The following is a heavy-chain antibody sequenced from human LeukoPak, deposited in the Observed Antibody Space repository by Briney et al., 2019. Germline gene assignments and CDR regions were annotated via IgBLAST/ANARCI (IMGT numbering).Heavy chain of an antibody. Sequence: SETLSLTCAVYGGSFSGYYWSWIRQPPGKGLESIGEINHSGSTNYNPSLKSRVTISVDTSKNQFSLKLSSVTAADTAVYSCARSGGTSARVNAFDIWGQGTMVTVSS. CDR3: ARSGGTSARVNAFDI. J-gene: IGHJ3*02. CDR2: INHSGST. CDR1: GGSFSGYY. D-gene: IGHD2-15*01. V-gene: IGHV4-34*01.